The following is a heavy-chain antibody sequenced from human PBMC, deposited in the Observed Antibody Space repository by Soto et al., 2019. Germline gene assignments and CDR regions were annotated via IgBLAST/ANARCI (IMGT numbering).Heavy chain of an antibody. CDR1: GFTFSTHA. D-gene: IGHD6-13*01. CDR2: VSFDGSNK. CDR3: PRDQTGITTAGGGLIDR. Sequence: QVQLVESGGGVVQPGRSLRLSCAASGFTFSTHAMHWVRQAPGKGLECVAIVSFDGSNKYYADSVKGRFTISRDNSKNTLYPQMCGLTPEDTAFYYCPRDQTGITTAGGGLIDRWGQGTLVTVSS. V-gene: IGHV3-30-3*01. J-gene: IGHJ5*02.